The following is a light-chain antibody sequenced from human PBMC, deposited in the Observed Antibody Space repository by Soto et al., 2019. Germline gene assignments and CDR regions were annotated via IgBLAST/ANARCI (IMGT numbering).Light chain of an antibody. CDR3: QVWDSSSDHVV. V-gene: IGLV3-21*04. J-gene: IGLJ2*01. CDR2: YDN. Sequence: SYELTQPPSVSVAPGKTARITCGGNNIGSKSVHWYQQKPGQAPVLVIYYDNDRPSGIPERFSGSNSGNTATLTISRVEAGDEADYYCQVWDSSSDHVVFGGGTKSPS. CDR1: NIGSKS.